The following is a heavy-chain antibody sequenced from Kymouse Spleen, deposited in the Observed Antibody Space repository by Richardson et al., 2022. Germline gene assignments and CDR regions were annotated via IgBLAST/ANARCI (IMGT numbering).Heavy chain of an antibody. V-gene: IGHV3-33*01. CDR1: GFTFSSYG. Sequence: QVQLVESGGGVVQPGRSLRLSCAASGFTFSSYGMHWVRQAPGKGLEWVAVIWYDGSNKYYADSVKGRFTISRDNSKNTLYLQMNSLRAEDTAVYYCARGVLWFGELFPVLL*LLGPGNPGHRLL. D-gene: IGHD3-10*01. CDR3: ARGVLWFGELFPVLL*L. J-gene: IGHJ4*02. CDR2: IWYDGSNK.